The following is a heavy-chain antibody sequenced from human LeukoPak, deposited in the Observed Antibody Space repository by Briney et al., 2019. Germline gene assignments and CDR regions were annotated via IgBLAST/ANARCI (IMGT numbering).Heavy chain of an antibody. V-gene: IGHV3-30*02. Sequence: GGSLRLSCAASGFTFSTYGMHWVRQAPGKGLEWVAFIRYDGSNKYYADSVKGRFTISRDNSKNTLYLQMNSLRAEDTAVYYCARDQYCSGGSCYSGDYWGQGTLVTVSS. D-gene: IGHD2-15*01. CDR1: GFTFSTYG. CDR2: IRYDGSNK. J-gene: IGHJ4*02. CDR3: ARDQYCSGGSCYSGDY.